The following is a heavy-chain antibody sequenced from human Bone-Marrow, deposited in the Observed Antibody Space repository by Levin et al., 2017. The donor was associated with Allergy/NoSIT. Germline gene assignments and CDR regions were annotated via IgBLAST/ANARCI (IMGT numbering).Heavy chain of an antibody. D-gene: IGHD3-10*01. CDR2: ISSRNTTI. CDR1: GFSFSSYE. V-gene: IGHV3-48*03. CDR3: AREGLFMVRVFDY. J-gene: IGHJ4*02. Sequence: GGSLRLSCAASGFSFSSYEMNWVRQAPGKGLEWVSYISSRNTTIYYADAVKGRFTISRDNAENSLYLQMNSLRAEDTAIYYCAREGLFMVRVFDYWGRGTLVTVSS.